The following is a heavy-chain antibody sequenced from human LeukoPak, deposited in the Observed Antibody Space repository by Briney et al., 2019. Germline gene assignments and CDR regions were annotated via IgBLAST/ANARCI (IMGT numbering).Heavy chain of an antibody. V-gene: IGHV3-23*01. D-gene: IGHD2-2*01. CDR2: ISGSGRST. J-gene: IGHJ4*02. Sequence: GGSLRLSCAASGFTFSSYAMSWVRQAPGKGLDWVSVISGSGRSTDYADSVKGRFTISRDNSKNTLYLQMGSLRAEDMAVYYCARDRDCSSTSCYAPFDYWGQGTLVTVSS. CDR1: GFTFSSYA. CDR3: ARDRDCSSTSCYAPFDY.